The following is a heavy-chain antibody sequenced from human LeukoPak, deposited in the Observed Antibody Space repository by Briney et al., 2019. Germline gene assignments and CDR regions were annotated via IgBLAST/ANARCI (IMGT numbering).Heavy chain of an antibody. CDR3: AKLKRVGIAPFDD. J-gene: IGHJ4*02. CDR2: ISGSGNKT. D-gene: IGHD3-10*01. Sequence: PGGSLRLSCAASGFTFSHFAMSWVRQAPGKGLHWVSTISGSGNKTYDADSVKGWFTISRDNSKNTLYLQMTGLRAEDTAVYYCAKLKRVGIAPFDDWGQGILVTVSS. CDR1: GFTFSHFA. V-gene: IGHV3-23*01.